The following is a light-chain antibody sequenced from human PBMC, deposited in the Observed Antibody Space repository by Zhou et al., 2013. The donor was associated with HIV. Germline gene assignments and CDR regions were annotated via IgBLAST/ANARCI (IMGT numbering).Light chain of an antibody. V-gene: IGKV2-28*01. CDR3: MQALQTPLT. CDR1: QSLLHSNGDTY. J-gene: IGKJ4*01. Sequence: DIVMTQSPLSLPVTPGEPASISCRSSQSLLHSNGDTYLDWYFQKPGQSPQLLIYLNSNRASGVPDRFSGSGSGTDFTLKISRLEAGDVGIYYCMQALQTPLTFGGGTKVEI. CDR2: LNS.